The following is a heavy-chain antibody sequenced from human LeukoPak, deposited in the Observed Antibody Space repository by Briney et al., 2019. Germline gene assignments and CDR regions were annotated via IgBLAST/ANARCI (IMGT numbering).Heavy chain of an antibody. CDR1: GFTFGIHT. Sequence: GGSLRLSCAASGFTFGIHTMNWVRQAPGKGLEWVSSISSSSGSIYYADSVKGRFTISRDNAKNSLYLQMNSLRAEDTAVYYCARESQTLTTVTNWFDPWGQGTLVTVSS. D-gene: IGHD4-17*01. V-gene: IGHV3-21*01. CDR2: ISSSSGSI. CDR3: ARESQTLTTVTNWFDP. J-gene: IGHJ5*02.